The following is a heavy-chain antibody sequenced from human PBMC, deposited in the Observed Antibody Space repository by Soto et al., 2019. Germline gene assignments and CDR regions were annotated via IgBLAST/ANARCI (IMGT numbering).Heavy chain of an antibody. D-gene: IGHD3-22*01. CDR2: ISYSGYT. Sequence: QVQLQESGPGLVKPSQTLSLTCTVSGGSISSGDYHWSWIRQPPGKSLEWIGYISYSGYTYYNPSLKRRVSISVNTSKNQVSMMLTSVTAADTAIYYCARAGRFYDSSGYYDFDYWGQGTLVTVSS. CDR1: GGSISSGDYH. J-gene: IGHJ4*02. CDR3: ARAGRFYDSSGYYDFDY. V-gene: IGHV4-30-4*01.